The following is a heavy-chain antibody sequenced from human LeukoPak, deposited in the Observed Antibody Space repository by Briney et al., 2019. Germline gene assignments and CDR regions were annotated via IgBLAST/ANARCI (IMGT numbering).Heavy chain of an antibody. CDR3: ARLGSSSWPFGSYYYYYMDV. D-gene: IGHD6-13*01. Sequence: PSETLSLTCAVYGGSFSGYYWSWIRQPPGKGLEWIGEINHSGSTNYNPSLKSRVTISVDTSKNQFSLKLSSVTAADTAVYYCARLGSSSWPFGSYYYYYMDVWGKGTTVTVSS. V-gene: IGHV4-34*01. CDR2: INHSGST. J-gene: IGHJ6*03. CDR1: GGSFSGYY.